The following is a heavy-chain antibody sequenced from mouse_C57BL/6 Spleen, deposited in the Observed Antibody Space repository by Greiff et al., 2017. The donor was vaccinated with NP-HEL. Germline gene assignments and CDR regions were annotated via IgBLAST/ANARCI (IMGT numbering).Heavy chain of an antibody. CDR2: IYPGDGDT. V-gene: IGHV1-82*01. J-gene: IGHJ3*01. CDR3: ARSDYYGSSYRFAY. Sequence: VKLVESGPELVKPGASVKISCKASGYAFSSSWMNWVKQRPGKGLEWIGRIYPGDGDTNYNGKFKGKATLTADKSSSTAYMQLSSLTSEDSAVYFCARSDYYGSSYRFAYWGQGTLVTVSA. CDR1: GYAFSSSW. D-gene: IGHD1-1*01.